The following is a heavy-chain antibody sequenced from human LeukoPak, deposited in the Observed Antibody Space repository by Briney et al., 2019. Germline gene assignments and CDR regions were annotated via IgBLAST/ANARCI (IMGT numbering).Heavy chain of an antibody. Sequence: SETLSLTCTVSGGSISSSSYYWGWIRQPPGKGLEWIGSIYYSGSTYYNPSLKSRVTISVDTSKNQFSLKLSSVTAADTAVYYCARFSSSWRTNYYYYYMDVWGKGTTVTVSS. CDR3: ARFSSSWRTNYYYYYMDV. J-gene: IGHJ6*03. V-gene: IGHV4-39*07. D-gene: IGHD6-13*01. CDR1: GGSISSSSYY. CDR2: IYYSGST.